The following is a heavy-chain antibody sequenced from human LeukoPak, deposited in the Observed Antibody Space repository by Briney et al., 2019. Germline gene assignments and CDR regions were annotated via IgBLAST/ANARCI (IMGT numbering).Heavy chain of an antibody. J-gene: IGHJ4*02. V-gene: IGHV7-4-1*02. CDR3: AAAGSNGFDN. CDR2: INTNTGNP. CDR1: GYTFTNYA. D-gene: IGHD6-13*01. Sequence: ASVKVSCKASGYTFTNYAMNWVRQAPGQGLEWMGWINTNTGNPTCAQGFAGRFVFSLDTSVSTAYLQISSLKTEDTAVYYCAAAGSNGFDNWGQGTLVTVSS.